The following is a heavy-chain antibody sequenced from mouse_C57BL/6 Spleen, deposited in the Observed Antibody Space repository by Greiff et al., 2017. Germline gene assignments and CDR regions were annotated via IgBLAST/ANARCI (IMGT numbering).Heavy chain of an antibody. CDR1: GYSITSGYY. D-gene: IGHD2-4*01. V-gene: IGHV3-6*01. CDR2: ISYDGSN. CDR3: ARGGYYDDWYFDV. J-gene: IGHJ1*03. Sequence: EVQLQESGPGLVKPSQSLSLTCSVTGYSITSGYYWNWIRQFPGNKLEWMGYISYDGSNNYNPSLKNRISITRDTSKNQFFLKLNSVTTEDTATYYCARGGYYDDWYFDVWGTGTTVTVSS.